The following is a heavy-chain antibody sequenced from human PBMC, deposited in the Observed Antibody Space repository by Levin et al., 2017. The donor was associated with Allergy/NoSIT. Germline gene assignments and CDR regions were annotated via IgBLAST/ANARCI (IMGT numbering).Heavy chain of an antibody. V-gene: IGHV1-69*06. CDR2: IIPIFGTP. CDR3: ARGPYDILTGYPYYHYYYMDV. D-gene: IGHD3-9*01. J-gene: IGHJ6*03. Sequence: KISCKASGGTFSSYGINWVRQAPGQGLEWMGGIIPIFGTPNYAQKFQGRVTITADKSTSTAYMELSSLRSEDTAVYYCARGPYDILTGYPYYHYYYMDVWGRGTTVTVSS. CDR1: GGTFSSYG.